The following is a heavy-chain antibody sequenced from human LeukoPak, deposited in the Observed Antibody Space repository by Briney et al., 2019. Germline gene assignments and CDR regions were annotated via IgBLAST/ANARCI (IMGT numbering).Heavy chain of an antibody. Sequence: GESLKISCKASGYSFSNYWIGWVRQVPGKSLEWRGIVYPRDSDTRYSPSFQGQVTISADKSISTAYLQWSSLKASDTAVYYCARPGERSRRDWNLDQWGQGTLVTVSS. CDR3: ARPGERSRRDWNLDQ. CDR1: GYSFSNYW. J-gene: IGHJ4*02. D-gene: IGHD1-1*01. V-gene: IGHV5-51*01. CDR2: VYPRDSDT.